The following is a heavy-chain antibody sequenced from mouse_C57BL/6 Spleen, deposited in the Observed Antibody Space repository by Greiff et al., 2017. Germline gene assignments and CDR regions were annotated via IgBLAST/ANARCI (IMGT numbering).Heavy chain of an antibody. Sequence: QVQLKQPGAELVKPGASVKMSCKASGYTFTSYWITWVKQRPGQGLEWIGGIYPGSGGTNYNEKFQSKATLTVDTSSSTAYMQLSSLTSEDSAVXYCARGTGTFAYWGQGTLVTVSA. CDR1: GYTFTSYW. V-gene: IGHV1-55*01. J-gene: IGHJ3*01. CDR3: ARGTGTFAY. D-gene: IGHD4-1*01. CDR2: IYPGSGGT.